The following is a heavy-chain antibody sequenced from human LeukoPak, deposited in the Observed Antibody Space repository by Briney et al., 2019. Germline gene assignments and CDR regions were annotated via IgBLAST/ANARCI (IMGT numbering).Heavy chain of an antibody. Sequence: SETLSLTCTVSGGSISSYYWSWIRQPPGKGLEWIWYIYYSGSTNYNPSLKSRVTISVDTSKNQFSLKLSSVTAADTAVYYCARGKSIAARYFDYWGQGTLVTVSS. D-gene: IGHD6-6*01. V-gene: IGHV4-59*01. J-gene: IGHJ4*02. CDR2: IYYSGST. CDR3: ARGKSIAARYFDY. CDR1: GGSISSYY.